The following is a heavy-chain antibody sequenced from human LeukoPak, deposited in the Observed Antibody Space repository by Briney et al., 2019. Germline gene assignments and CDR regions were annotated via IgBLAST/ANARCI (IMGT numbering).Heavy chain of an antibody. V-gene: IGHV1-18*01. CDR1: GYTFTSYG. Sequence: ASVKVSCKASGYTFTSYGISWVRQAPGQRLEWMAWISAYNGNTNYAQKLQGRVTMTTDTSTSTAYMELRSLRSDDTAVYYCARVPYDSSGYYQYYFDYWGQGTLVTVSS. CDR2: ISAYNGNT. D-gene: IGHD3-22*01. J-gene: IGHJ4*02. CDR3: ARVPYDSSGYYQYYFDY.